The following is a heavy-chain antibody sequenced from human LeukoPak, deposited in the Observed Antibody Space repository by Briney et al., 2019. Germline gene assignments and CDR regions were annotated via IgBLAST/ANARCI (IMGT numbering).Heavy chain of an antibody. J-gene: IGHJ4*02. Sequence: GGSLRLSCAASGFTFSSYAMHWVRQAPRKGLECVAIMSFDGTNKYYADSVKGRFTISRDNSKNTLHLQMNSLRAEDTAVYYCARANCGGDCQHSMYYFDFWGQGTLVTVSS. CDR2: MSFDGTNK. CDR1: GFTFSSYA. CDR3: ARANCGGDCQHSMYYFDF. V-gene: IGHV3-30*04. D-gene: IGHD2-21*02.